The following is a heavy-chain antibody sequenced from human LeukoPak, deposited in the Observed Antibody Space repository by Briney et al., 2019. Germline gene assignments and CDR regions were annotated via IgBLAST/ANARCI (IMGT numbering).Heavy chain of an antibody. J-gene: IGHJ3*02. Sequence: PSETLSLTCTVSGGSISSSSYYWGWIRQPPGKGLEWIGSIYYGGSTYYNPSLKSRVTISVDTSKNQFSLKLSSVTAADTAVYYCARRGVQEQTFDIWGRGTMVTVSS. CDR1: GGSISSSSYY. V-gene: IGHV4-39*01. CDR3: ARRGVQEQTFDI. D-gene: IGHD1/OR15-1a*01. CDR2: IYYGGST.